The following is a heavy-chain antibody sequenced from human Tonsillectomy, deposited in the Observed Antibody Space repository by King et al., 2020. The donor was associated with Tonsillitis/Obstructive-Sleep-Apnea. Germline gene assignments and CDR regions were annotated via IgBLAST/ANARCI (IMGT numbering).Heavy chain of an antibody. D-gene: IGHD4-23*01. J-gene: IGHJ2*01. V-gene: IGHV6-1*01. CDR3: ARDEGTTVVIYDWYFDL. CDR1: GDSVSSNSAA. Sequence: VQLPQSGPGLVKPSQTLSLTCAISGDSVSSNSAAWNWIRQSPSRGLEWLGRTYYRSKWYNDYAVSVKSRITINPDTSKNQFSLQLNSVTPEDTAVYYCARDEGTTVVIYDWYFDLWGRGTLVTVSS. CDR2: TYYRSKWYN.